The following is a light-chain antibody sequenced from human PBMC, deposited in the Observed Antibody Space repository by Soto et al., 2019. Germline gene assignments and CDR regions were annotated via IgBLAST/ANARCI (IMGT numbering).Light chain of an antibody. J-gene: IGLJ1*01. CDR3: SSYTSSSTPYV. Sequence: QSVLTQPASGSGSPGQSITIYCTGTSSDVGGYNYVSWYQQHPGKAPKLMIYDVSNRPSGFSNRFSGSKSGNTASLTISGLQAEDEADYYCSSYTSSSTPYVFGTGTKVTVL. CDR1: SSDVGGYNY. CDR2: DVS. V-gene: IGLV2-14*01.